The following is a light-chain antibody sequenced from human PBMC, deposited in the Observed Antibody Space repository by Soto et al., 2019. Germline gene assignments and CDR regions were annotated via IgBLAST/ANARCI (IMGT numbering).Light chain of an antibody. J-gene: IGLJ1*01. CDR3: SSYASSASYV. V-gene: IGLV2-14*03. CDR1: SSDVGGYNY. Sequence: QSALTQPASVSASPGQSITISCTGTSSDVGGYNYVSWYQQHPGKAPKLMIYDVSNRPSGVSSRFSGSKSGNTASLTISGLQAEDEADYYCSSYASSASYVFGTGTKVTV. CDR2: DVS.